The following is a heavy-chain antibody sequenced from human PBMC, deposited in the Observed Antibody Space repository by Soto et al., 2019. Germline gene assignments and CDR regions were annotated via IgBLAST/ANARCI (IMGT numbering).Heavy chain of an antibody. CDR2: ISSNGGST. CDR1: GFTFSSYA. J-gene: IGHJ6*02. CDR3: QGAAAFNGYYYYGMDV. Sequence: ESGGGLVQPGGSLRLSCSASGFTFSSYAMHWVRQAPGKGLEYVSAISSNGGSTYYADSVKGRFTISRDNSKNTLYLQMSSLRAEDTAVYYCQGAAAFNGYYYYGMDVWGQGTTVTVSS. V-gene: IGHV3-64D*08. D-gene: IGHD2-2*01.